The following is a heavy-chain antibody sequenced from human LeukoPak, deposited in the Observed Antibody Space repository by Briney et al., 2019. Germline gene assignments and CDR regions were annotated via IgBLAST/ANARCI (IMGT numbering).Heavy chain of an antibody. J-gene: IGHJ6*03. CDR3: ARVVKDSGSYYVTYYYYMDV. Sequence: SETLSLTCTVSGGSINSSSYYWGWIRQPPGKGLEWIGNIYYIGSTYYNLSLKSRVTISVDTAKNQFSLKLNSVTAADTAVYYCARVVKDSGSYYVTYYYYMDVWGKGTTVTVSS. V-gene: IGHV4-39*07. CDR2: IYYIGST. D-gene: IGHD1-26*01. CDR1: GGSINSSSYY.